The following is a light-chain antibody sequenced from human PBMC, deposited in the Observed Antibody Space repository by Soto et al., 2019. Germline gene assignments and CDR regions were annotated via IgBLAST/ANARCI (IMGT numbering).Light chain of an antibody. CDR1: QSIRSR. J-gene: IGKJ5*01. V-gene: IGKV1-39*01. CDR2: AAT. CDR3: QQTYSTPQP. Sequence: DIQMTQSPSSLSASVGDTVTITCRASQSIRSRLNWYQQKPGKAPNLLIYAATRLESGVPSRFSGGGSGTDFTLTISNVQPEDFATYYCQQTYSTPQPFGQGTRLEIK.